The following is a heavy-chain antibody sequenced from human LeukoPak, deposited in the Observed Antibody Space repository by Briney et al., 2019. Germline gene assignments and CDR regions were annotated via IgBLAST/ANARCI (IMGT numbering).Heavy chain of an antibody. J-gene: IGHJ4*02. CDR2: IKQDGGEK. CDR1: GFIVSNSY. Sequence: GGSLRLSCAASGFIVSNSYMSWVRQAPGKGLEWVANIKQDGGEKYYVDSVKGRFTISRDNAKNSLYLQMNSLRVEDTAVYYCARDGRPLDYWGQGTLVTVSS. V-gene: IGHV3-7*03. CDR3: ARDGRPLDY.